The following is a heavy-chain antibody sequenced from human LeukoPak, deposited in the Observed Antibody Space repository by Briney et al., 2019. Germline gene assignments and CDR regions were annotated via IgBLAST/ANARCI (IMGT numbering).Heavy chain of an antibody. CDR3: ARVGRPFTTRAAASY. V-gene: IGHV1-46*01. CDR1: GYTFTGYY. Sequence: GASVKVSCTASGYTFTGYYMHWVRQAPGQGLEWMGIINPSGGSTSYAQKFQGRVTMTRDTSTSTVYMELSSLRSEDTAVYYCARVGRPFTTRAAASYWGQGTLVTVSS. D-gene: IGHD6-13*01. J-gene: IGHJ4*02. CDR2: INPSGGST.